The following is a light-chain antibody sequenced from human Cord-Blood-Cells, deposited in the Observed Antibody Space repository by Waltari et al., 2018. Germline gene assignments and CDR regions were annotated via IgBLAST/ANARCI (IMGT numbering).Light chain of an antibody. CDR1: QSISSY. Sequence: DIQMTHSPSSLSASVGARVTITCRASQSISSYLNWYQQKPGKAPKLLIYAASSLQSGVASRFSGSGSGTDFTLTISSLQPEDFSTYYCQQSYSTPFTFGPGTKVDIK. CDR2: AAS. CDR3: QQSYSTPFT. V-gene: IGKV1-39*01. J-gene: IGKJ3*01.